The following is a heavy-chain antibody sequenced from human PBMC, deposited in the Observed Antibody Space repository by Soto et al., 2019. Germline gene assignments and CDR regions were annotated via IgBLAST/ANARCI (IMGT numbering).Heavy chain of an antibody. CDR3: AAQTRLRYFDWLFHDY. D-gene: IGHD3-9*01. Sequence: GSVKVSCKVSGYTLTELSMHWGRQAPGKGLEWMGGFDPEDGETIYAQKFQGRVTMTEDTSTDTAYMELSSLRSEDTAVYYCAAQTRLRYFDWLFHDYWGQGTLVTVSS. CDR1: GYTLTELS. J-gene: IGHJ4*02. V-gene: IGHV1-24*01. CDR2: FDPEDGET.